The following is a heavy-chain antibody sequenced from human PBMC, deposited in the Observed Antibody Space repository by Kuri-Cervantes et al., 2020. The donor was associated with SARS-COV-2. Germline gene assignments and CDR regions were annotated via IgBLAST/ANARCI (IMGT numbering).Heavy chain of an antibody. J-gene: IGHJ6*02. CDR2: IYESGDT. CDR1: SASISSSTYY. V-gene: IGHV4-39*07. Sequence: GSLRLSCTVSSASISSSTYYWGWIRQSPGEGLEWLGSIYESGDTYYSSSLKSRLSLSVDTSKNQFSLKLTSVTAADTAVYYCARDLIAAAGQYYYGMDVWCQGTSVTVSS. D-gene: IGHD6-13*01. CDR3: ARDLIAAAGQYYYGMDV.